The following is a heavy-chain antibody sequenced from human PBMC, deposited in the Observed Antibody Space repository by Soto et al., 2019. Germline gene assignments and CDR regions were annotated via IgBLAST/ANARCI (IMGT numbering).Heavy chain of an antibody. V-gene: IGHV2-70*11. CDR3: ARSSHQQLVRGYLDY. J-gene: IGHJ4*02. D-gene: IGHD6-13*01. CDR1: GFSLSTSGMC. CDR2: IDWDDDK. Sequence: SGPTLVNPTQTLTLACTFSGFSLSTSGMCVSWIRQPPGKALEWLARIDWDDDKYYSTSLKTRLTISKDTSKNQVVLTMTNMDPVDTATYYCARSSHQQLVRGYLDYWGQGTLVTVSS.